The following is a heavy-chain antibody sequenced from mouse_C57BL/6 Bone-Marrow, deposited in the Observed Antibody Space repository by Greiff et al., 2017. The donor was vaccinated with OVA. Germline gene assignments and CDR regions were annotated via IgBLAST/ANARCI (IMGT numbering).Heavy chain of an antibody. D-gene: IGHD2-4*01. CDR3: AREGGLRRNYAMDY. V-gene: IGHV1-82*01. J-gene: IGHJ4*01. CDR1: GYAFSSSW. Sequence: QVQLKQSGPELVKPGASVKISCKASGYAFSSSWMNWVKQRPGKGLEWIGRIYPGDGDTNYNGKFKGKATLTADKSSSTAYMQLSSLTSEDSAVYFCAREGGLRRNYAMDYWGQGTSVTVSS. CDR2: IYPGDGDT.